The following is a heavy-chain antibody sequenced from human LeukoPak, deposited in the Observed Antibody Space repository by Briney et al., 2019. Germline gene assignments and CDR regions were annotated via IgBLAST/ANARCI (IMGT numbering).Heavy chain of an antibody. V-gene: IGHV3-21*01. D-gene: IGHD1-26*01. Sequence: GGSLRLSCAASGFTFSSYSMNWVRQAPGKGLEWVSSISSSSSYIYYADSVKGRFTISRDNAKNSLYLQMNSLRAEDTAVYYCARDLATYEWELRYHYYGMDVWGQGTTVTVSS. CDR2: ISSSSSYI. J-gene: IGHJ6*02. CDR3: ARDLATYEWELRYHYYGMDV. CDR1: GFTFSSYS.